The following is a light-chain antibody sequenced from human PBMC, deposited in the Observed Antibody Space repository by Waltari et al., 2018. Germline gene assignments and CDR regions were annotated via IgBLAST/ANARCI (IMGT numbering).Light chain of an antibody. V-gene: IGKV3-20*01. J-gene: IGKJ1*01. Sequence: EIVLTHAPGTLSLSPGERGTLSCSASQIVSRTLAWYQQKPGQAPMLLMYGASTRATGIPDRFSGSGSGTDFSLTISRLEPEDLAVYYCQHYVSLPVTFGQGTKVEIK. CDR2: GAS. CDR1: QIVSRT. CDR3: QHYVSLPVT.